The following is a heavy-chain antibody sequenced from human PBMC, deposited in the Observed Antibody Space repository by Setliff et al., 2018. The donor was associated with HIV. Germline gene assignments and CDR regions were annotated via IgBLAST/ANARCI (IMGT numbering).Heavy chain of an antibody. CDR1: GDSISRRIYY. D-gene: IGHD5-12*01. CDR2: ISPTGNT. CDR3: AKSSPSIGYISDH. V-gene: IGHV4-61*01. J-gene: IGHJ4*02. Sequence: SETLSLTCTVSGDSISRRIYYWGWIRQPPGKGLEWIGYISPTGNTNYNPSLKSRVTISTDTSKNQFSLNVRSVTAADTAVYFCAKSSPSIGYISDHWGQGTLVTVSS.